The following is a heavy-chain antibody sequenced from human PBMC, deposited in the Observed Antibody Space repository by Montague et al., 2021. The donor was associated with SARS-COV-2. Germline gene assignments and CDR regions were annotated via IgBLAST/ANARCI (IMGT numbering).Heavy chain of an antibody. CDR3: AREIAAAPDY. V-gene: IGHV2-70*11. CDR1: GFSLSTSGMC. J-gene: IGHJ4*02. CDR2: IDWDHDK. Sequence: PALVKSTQTLTLTCTFSGFSLSTSGMCVSWIRQPPGKALEWLARIDWDHDKYYSTSLKTRLTISKDTSKNQVVLTMTNMDPVDTATYYCAREIAAAPDYWGQGTLVTVSS. D-gene: IGHD6-13*01.